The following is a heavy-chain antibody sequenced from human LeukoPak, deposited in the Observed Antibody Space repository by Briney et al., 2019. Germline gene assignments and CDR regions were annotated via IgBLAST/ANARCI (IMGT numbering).Heavy chain of an antibody. Sequence: SVKVSCKASGGTFSSYAISWVRQAPGQGLEWMGGIIPIFGIANYAQKFQGRVTITADASTSTAYMELSSLRSGDRAVYYCARVFSAVLRFLEWSAPFDPWGQGTLVTVSS. J-gene: IGHJ5*02. V-gene: IGHV1-69*13. CDR2: IIPIFGIA. CDR3: ARVFSAVLRFLEWSAPFDP. D-gene: IGHD3-3*01. CDR1: GGTFSSYA.